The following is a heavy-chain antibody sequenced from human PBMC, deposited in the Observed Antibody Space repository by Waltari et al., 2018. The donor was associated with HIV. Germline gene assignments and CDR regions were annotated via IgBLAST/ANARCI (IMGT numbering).Heavy chain of an antibody. J-gene: IGHJ4*02. CDR1: GYIFTKHW. CDR2: IYPGDSDT. V-gene: IGHV5-51*03. D-gene: IGHD4-17*01. CDR3: ARFSRDDYGGNFHFFDS. Sequence: EVQLVQSGAEVKKPGESLKISCKGSGYIFTKHWIAWVRQMPGRSLDWMGLIYPGDSDTRYSPSFQGQVTISADKSNNIAYLQWNSLKASDTAIYYCARFSRDDYGGNFHFFDSWGQGTLVSVSS.